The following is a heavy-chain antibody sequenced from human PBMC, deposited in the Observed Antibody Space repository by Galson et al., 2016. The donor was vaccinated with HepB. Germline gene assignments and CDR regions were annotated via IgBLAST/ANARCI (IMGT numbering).Heavy chain of an antibody. V-gene: IGHV5-51*01. CDR3: ATQLGRGFFDWLLYADL. D-gene: IGHD3-9*01. J-gene: IGHJ5*02. CDR1: GYTFSNYW. CDR2: IYSGDSDT. Sequence: QSGAEVKKPGESLEISCKASGYTFSNYWIGWVRQMPGKGLEWMGIIYSGDSDTRYSPSFQGQVTISADKSISTACLQWSSLKASDTAIYYCATQLGRGFFDWLLYADLWGQGTLVTVSS.